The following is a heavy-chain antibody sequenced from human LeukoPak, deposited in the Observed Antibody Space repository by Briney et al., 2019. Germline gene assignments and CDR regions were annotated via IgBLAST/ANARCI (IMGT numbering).Heavy chain of an antibody. CDR1: GYTFTSYA. CDR3: ARFSGPPGGWFDP. V-gene: IGHV1-3*01. J-gene: IGHJ5*02. CDR2: INAGNGNT. D-gene: IGHD5-12*01. Sequence: ASVKVSCTASGYTFTSYAMHWVRQAPGQRLEWMGWINAGNGNTKYSQKFQGRVTITRDTSASTAYMELSSLRSEDTAVYYCARFSGPPGGWFDPWGQGTLVTVSS.